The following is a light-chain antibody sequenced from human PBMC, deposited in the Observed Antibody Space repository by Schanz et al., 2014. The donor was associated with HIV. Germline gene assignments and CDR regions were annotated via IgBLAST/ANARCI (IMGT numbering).Light chain of an antibody. CDR1: NSHIGAGYD. V-gene: IGLV1-40*01. CDR2: GNT. Sequence: QSVLTQPPSVSGAPGERVTISCSGSNSHIGAGYDVHWYQQFPGTAPKLLIYGNTNRPSGVPDRFSGSKSGTSASLAISGLQSEDEADYYCQSYDTSLSVWVFGGGTKLTVL. J-gene: IGLJ3*02. CDR3: QSYDTSLSVWV.